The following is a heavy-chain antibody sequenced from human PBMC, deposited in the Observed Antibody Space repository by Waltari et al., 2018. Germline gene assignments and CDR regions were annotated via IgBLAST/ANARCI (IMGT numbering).Heavy chain of an antibody. J-gene: IGHJ5*02. CDR3: TRGNSGRGARSIYWFDP. V-gene: IGHV3-49*04. D-gene: IGHD1-26*01. CDR2: IGSKAYGGTT. Sequence: EVQLVESGGGLVQPGRALRLSCTASGFTFGDYAMSWVRQAPGKGLEWGVFIGSKAYGGTTEYAASVKGRFTISRDDSKSIAYLQMNSLKTEDTAVYYCTRGNSGRGARSIYWFDPWGQGTLVTVSS. CDR1: GFTFGDYA.